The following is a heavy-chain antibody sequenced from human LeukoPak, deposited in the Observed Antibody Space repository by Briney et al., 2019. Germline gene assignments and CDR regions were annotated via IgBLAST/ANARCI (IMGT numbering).Heavy chain of an antibody. J-gene: IGHJ4*02. CDR2: ISGYNGNT. D-gene: IGHD4-23*01. Sequence: GASVKVSCKASGYTFNIYGINWVRQAPGQGLEWMGWISGYNGNTKYAQKFQGRVTMTTDTSTSTAYMELRSLRSDDTAVFYCARGDYGGSADYWGQSTLVTVSS. CDR1: GYTFNIYG. CDR3: ARGDYGGSADY. V-gene: IGHV1-18*01.